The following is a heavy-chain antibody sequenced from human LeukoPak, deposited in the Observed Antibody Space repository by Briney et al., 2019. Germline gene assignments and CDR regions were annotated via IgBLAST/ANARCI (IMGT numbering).Heavy chain of an antibody. Sequence: GASVKVSCKASGYTFTSYCMHWVRQAPGQGLEWMGTFNPSGNSTSYAQKFQGRVTLTRDTSTSTVYMELSSLRSEDTAVYYCATSAFDYWGQGTLVTVPS. CDR2: FNPSGNST. CDR1: GYTFTSYC. D-gene: IGHD2-15*01. V-gene: IGHV1-46*01. J-gene: IGHJ4*02. CDR3: ATSAFDY.